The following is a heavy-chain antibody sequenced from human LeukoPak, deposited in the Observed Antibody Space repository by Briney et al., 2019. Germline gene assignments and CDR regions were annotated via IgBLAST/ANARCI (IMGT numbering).Heavy chain of an antibody. Sequence: SETLSLTCTVSGGSISSGSYFWGWIRQPPGKGLEWVGSIYSSGSTYSNPSLKGRVTISGDTSTNQLSLRLSSVTAADTAVYYCARSMTTVTVPDYWGQGTLVTVSS. CDR1: GGSISSGSYF. J-gene: IGHJ4*02. V-gene: IGHV4-39*01. CDR2: IYSSGST. D-gene: IGHD4-17*01. CDR3: ARSMTTVTVPDY.